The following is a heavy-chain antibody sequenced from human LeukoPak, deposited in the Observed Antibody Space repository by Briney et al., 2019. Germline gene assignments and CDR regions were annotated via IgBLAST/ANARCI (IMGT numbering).Heavy chain of an antibody. CDR1: GGSILTYY. J-gene: IGHJ4*02. Sequence: SETLSLTCTVSGGSILTYYWSWIRRPPGKGLEWIAYIHASGPTNYNPSLKSRITISVDTSKNQFSLKLSSVTAADTAVYYCARHDAGIAARPFDNWGQGTLVTIPS. D-gene: IGHD6-6*01. V-gene: IGHV4-4*09. CDR3: ARHDAGIAARPFDN. CDR2: IHASGPT.